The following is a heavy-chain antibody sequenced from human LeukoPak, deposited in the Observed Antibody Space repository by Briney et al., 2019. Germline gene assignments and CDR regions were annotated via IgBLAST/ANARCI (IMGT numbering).Heavy chain of an antibody. D-gene: IGHD3/OR15-3a*01. CDR2: IDGDGSSR. V-gene: IGHV3-74*01. CDR3: ARILEGYYYFGLDV. Sequence: PGGSLRLSCAASGFTFTSYWIHWVRQVPGKGLEWVSRIDGDGSSRSYADSVQGRFTISRDNGKKTVFLQMNSLSVEDTAVYYGARILEGYYYFGLDVWGQGTTVIVSS. CDR1: GFTFTSYW. J-gene: IGHJ6*02.